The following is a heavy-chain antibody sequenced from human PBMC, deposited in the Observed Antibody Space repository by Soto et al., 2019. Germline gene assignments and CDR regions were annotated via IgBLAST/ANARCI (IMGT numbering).Heavy chain of an antibody. D-gene: IGHD3-10*01. V-gene: IGHV3-9*01. Sequence: EVPLVESGGGLVQPGRSLRLSCAASGFTFDDYAMHWVRQAPGKGLEWVSGISWNSGSIGYADSVKGRFTISRANAKNSLYLQRNSLRAEDTALYYCAKDAITMVRGVISYYGMDVWGQGTTVTVSS. CDR3: AKDAITMVRGVISYYGMDV. CDR1: GFTFDDYA. CDR2: ISWNSGSI. J-gene: IGHJ6*02.